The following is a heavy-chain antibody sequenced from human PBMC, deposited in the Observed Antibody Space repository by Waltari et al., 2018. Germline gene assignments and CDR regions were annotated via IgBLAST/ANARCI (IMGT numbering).Heavy chain of an antibody. CDR1: GFPFSSYA. V-gene: IGHV3-23*01. CDR2: VNIDGGWT. D-gene: IGHD6-6*01. CDR3: AKSLEPDRLRYGMDV. J-gene: IGHJ6*02. Sequence: EVQLLESGGGLSQPGGSLRLSCAASGFPFSSYAMSWVRQAPGKGLQWCSGVNIDGGWTYYANSVRGRLTISRDNSKNTLYLQMYSLRAEDTAIYYCAKSLEPDRLRYGMDVWGQGTTVTVSS.